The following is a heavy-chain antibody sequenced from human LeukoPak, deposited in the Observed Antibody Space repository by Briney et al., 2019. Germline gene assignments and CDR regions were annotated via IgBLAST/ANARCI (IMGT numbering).Heavy chain of an antibody. CDR3: ARGWGSYYGY. V-gene: IGHV4-39*07. CDR1: GGSISSSSYY. D-gene: IGHD1-26*01. CDR2: IYTSGST. J-gene: IGHJ4*02. Sequence: SETLSLTCTVSGGSISSSSYYWGWIRQPPGKGLEWIGRIYTSGSTNYNPSLKSRVTMSVDTSKNQFSLKLSSVTAADTAVYYCARGWGSYYGYWGQGTLVTVSS.